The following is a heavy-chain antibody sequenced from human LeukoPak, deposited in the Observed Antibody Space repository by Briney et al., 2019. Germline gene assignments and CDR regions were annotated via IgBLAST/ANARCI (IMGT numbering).Heavy chain of an antibody. CDR2: IYYSGST. CDR1: GGSISSSSYY. J-gene: IGHJ1*01. CDR3: ARDEEDYGPLGYFQH. V-gene: IGHV4-39*07. D-gene: IGHD4/OR15-4a*01. Sequence: PSETLSLTCTVSGGSISSSSYYWGWIRQPPGKGLEWIGSIYYSGSTYYNPSLKSRVTISVDTSKNQFSLKLSSVTAADTAVYYCARDEEDYGPLGYFQHWGQGTLVTVSS.